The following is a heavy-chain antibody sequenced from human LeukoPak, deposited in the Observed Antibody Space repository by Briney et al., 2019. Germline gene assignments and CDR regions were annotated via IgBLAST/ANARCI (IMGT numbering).Heavy chain of an antibody. CDR1: SGSISTYY. D-gene: IGHD6-19*01. CDR2: IYYGGST. V-gene: IGHV4-59*01. Sequence: SETLSLTCTVSSGSISTYYWTWIRQPPGKGLEWIGYIYYGGSTNYNPSLKSRVTISIDTSKNQFSLKLSSVTAADTAVYYCAKYSSGWLIDSWGQGTLVTVSS. J-gene: IGHJ4*02. CDR3: AKYSSGWLIDS.